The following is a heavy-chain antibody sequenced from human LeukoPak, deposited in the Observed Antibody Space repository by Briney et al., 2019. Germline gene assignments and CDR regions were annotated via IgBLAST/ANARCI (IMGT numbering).Heavy chain of an antibody. CDR1: GGSISSSSYY. Sequence: SETLSLTCTVSGGSISSSSYYWSWIRQPAGKGLEWIGRIYTSGSTNYNPSLKSRVTMSVDTSKNQFSLKLSSVTAADTAVYYCARDHGSSSWTRRFDPWGQGTLVTVSS. V-gene: IGHV4-61*02. CDR2: IYTSGST. J-gene: IGHJ5*02. D-gene: IGHD6-13*01. CDR3: ARDHGSSSWTRRFDP.